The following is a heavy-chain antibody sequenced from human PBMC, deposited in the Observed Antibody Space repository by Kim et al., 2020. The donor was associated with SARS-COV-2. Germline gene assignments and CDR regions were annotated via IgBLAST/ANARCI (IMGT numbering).Heavy chain of an antibody. Sequence: SETLSLTCTVSGGSISGYYWSWIRQPPGKGLEWIGYISNSGSTNYNPSLKSRVTISRDTSQNQFSLRLRFVTAADTAVYYCARASGYSSYWKDWGGMDVWGQGTTVTVSS. V-gene: IGHV4-59*13. J-gene: IGHJ6*02. CDR2: ISNSGST. CDR1: GGSISGYY. D-gene: IGHD6-19*01. CDR3: ARASGYSSYWKDWGGMDV.